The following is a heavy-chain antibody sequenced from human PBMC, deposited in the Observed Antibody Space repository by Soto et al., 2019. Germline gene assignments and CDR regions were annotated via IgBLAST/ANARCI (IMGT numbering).Heavy chain of an antibody. J-gene: IGHJ5*02. CDR1: GWSFSGYY. Sequence: SSGTLSLSCAFYGWSFSGYYWSWIRQPPGKGLEWIGEINHSGSTNYNPSLKSRVTISVDTSKNQFSLKLSSVTAADTAVYYCARALLYSSSGNWFDPWGQGTLVTVSS. CDR2: INHSGST. CDR3: ARALLYSSSGNWFDP. D-gene: IGHD6-6*01. V-gene: IGHV4-34*01.